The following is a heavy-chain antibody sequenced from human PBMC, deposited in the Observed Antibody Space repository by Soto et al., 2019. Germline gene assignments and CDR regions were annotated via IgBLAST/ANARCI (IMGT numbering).Heavy chain of an antibody. CDR2: IYYSGST. CDR1: GGSISSGDYY. D-gene: IGHD3-10*01. J-gene: IGHJ4*02. V-gene: IGHV4-30-4*01. CDR3: ARAPLDGSGSYYNVPFDY. Sequence: TLSLTCTVSGGSISSGDYYWSWIRQPPGQGLEWNGYIYYSGSTYYNPSLKSRVTISVDTSKNQFSLKLSSVTAADTAVYYCARAPLDGSGSYYNVPFDYWGQGTLVTVSS.